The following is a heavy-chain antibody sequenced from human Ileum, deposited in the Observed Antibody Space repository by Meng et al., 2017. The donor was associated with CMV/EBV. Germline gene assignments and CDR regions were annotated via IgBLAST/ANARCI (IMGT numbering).Heavy chain of an antibody. V-gene: IGHV4-39*07. J-gene: IGHJ5*02. Sequence: SRSPYWAWIRQPPGQELEWIASMYYSGSTYYSQSLKGRVTIALDTSKTHFSLRLTSVTAADTAVYYCARECDILTGYYTGWFDPWGQGTLVTVSS. CDR3: ARECDILTGYYTGWFDP. CDR1: SRSPY. CDR2: MYYSGST. D-gene: IGHD3-9*01.